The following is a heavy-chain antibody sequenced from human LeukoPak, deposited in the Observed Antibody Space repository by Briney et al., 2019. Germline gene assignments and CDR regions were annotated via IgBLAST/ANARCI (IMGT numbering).Heavy chain of an antibody. V-gene: IGHV4-34*01. CDR2: INHSGST. Sequence: SETLSLTCAVYGGSFSGYYWSWTRQPPGKGLEWIGEINHSGSTNYNPSLKSRVTISVDTSKNQFSLKLSSVTAADTAVYYCARAVKDYDFWSGFYYFDYWGQGTLVTVSS. J-gene: IGHJ4*02. CDR3: ARAVKDYDFWSGFYYFDY. D-gene: IGHD3-3*01. CDR1: GGSFSGYY.